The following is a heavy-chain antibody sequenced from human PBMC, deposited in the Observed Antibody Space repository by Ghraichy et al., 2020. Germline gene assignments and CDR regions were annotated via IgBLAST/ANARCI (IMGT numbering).Heavy chain of an antibody. Sequence: LSLTCAVSGFTFSSYIMNWVRQAPGKGLEWVSYISSGSSTTYYADSVRGRFTISRDNAKNSLYLQMNSLRDEDTAVYYCARDRLESCTNAVCYTTGDDYYGMDVWGQGTTVTVS. CDR2: ISSGSSTT. J-gene: IGHJ6*02. D-gene: IGHD2-8*01. CDR3: ARDRLESCTNAVCYTTGDDYYGMDV. CDR1: GFTFSSYI. V-gene: IGHV3-48*02.